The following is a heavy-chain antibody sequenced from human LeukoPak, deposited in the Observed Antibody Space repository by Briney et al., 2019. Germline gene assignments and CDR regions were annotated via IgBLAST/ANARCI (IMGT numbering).Heavy chain of an antibody. CDR3: ARGISSDGYNGC. D-gene: IGHD5-24*01. J-gene: IGHJ4*02. CDR2: MNPNSGNT. V-gene: IGHV1-8*01. Sequence: ASVKVSCKASGYTFTSYDINWVRQATGQGLEWTGWMNPNSGNTGYAQKFQGRVTMTRNTSISTAYMELSSLRSEDTAVYYCARGISSDGYNGCWGQGTLVTVSS. CDR1: GYTFTSYD.